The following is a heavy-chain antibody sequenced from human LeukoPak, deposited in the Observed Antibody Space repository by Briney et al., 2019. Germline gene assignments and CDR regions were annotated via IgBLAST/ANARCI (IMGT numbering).Heavy chain of an antibody. CDR1: GFIFSNYG. D-gene: IGHD6-13*01. CDR3: ARDGPGIAAAGSLLL. CDR2: ISSNGGAT. J-gene: IGHJ4*02. Sequence: GGSLRLSCEASGFIFSNYGMHWVRQAPGKGLEYVSTISSNGGATYYANSVKGRFTVSRDNSKNTVYLQMGSLRAEDTAVYYCARDGPGIAAAGSLLLWGQGTLVTVSS. V-gene: IGHV3-64*01.